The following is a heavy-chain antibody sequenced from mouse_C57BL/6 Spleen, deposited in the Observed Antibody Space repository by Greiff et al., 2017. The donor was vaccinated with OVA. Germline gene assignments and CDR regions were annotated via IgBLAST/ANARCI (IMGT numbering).Heavy chain of an antibody. V-gene: IGHV1-78*01. J-gene: IGHJ4*01. CDR1: GYTFTDHT. D-gene: IGHD2-1*01. Sequence: SDAELVKPGASVKISCKVSGYTFTDHTIHWMKQRPEQGLEWIGYIYPRDGSTKYNEKFKGKATLTADKSSSTAYMQRNSLTSEDSAVYFCANYGNYVYYAMDYWGQGTSVTVSS. CDR2: IYPRDGST. CDR3: ANYGNYVYYAMDY.